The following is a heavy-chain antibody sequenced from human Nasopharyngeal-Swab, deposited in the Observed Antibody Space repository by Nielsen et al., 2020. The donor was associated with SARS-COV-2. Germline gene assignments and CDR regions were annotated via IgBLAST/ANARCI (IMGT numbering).Heavy chain of an antibody. J-gene: IGHJ6*03. D-gene: IGHD3-9*01. Sequence: WIRQPPGKGLEWIGYIYYSGSTNYNPSLKSRVTISVDTSKNQFSLKLSSVTAADTAVYYCATAANYDILTGYYSYYYYMGVWGKGTTVTVSS. V-gene: IGHV4-59*01. CDR2: IYYSGST. CDR3: ATAANYDILTGYYSYYYYMGV.